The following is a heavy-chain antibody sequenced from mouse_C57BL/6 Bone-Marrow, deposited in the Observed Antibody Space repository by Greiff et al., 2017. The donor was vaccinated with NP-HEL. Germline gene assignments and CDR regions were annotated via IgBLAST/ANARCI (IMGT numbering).Heavy chain of an antibody. V-gene: IGHV1-61*01. CDR1: GYTFTSYW. Sequence: QVQLQQPGAELVRPGSSVKLSCKASGYTFTSYWMDWVKQRPGQGLEWIGNIYPSDSETHYNQKFKDKATLTVDKSSSTAYMQLSSLTSEDSAVYNCARARWLLPYYYAMGYWGQGTSVTVSA. J-gene: IGHJ4*01. D-gene: IGHD2-3*01. CDR3: ARARWLLPYYYAMGY. CDR2: IYPSDSET.